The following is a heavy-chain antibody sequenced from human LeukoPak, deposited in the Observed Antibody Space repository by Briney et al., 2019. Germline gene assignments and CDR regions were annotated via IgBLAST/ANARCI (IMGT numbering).Heavy chain of an antibody. CDR2: IYYSGST. V-gene: IGHV4-31*03. CDR3: ARDPAKCGGDRYSV. J-gene: IGHJ1*01. D-gene: IGHD2-21*02. CDR1: GGSISSGGYY. Sequence: SETLSLTCTVSGGSISSGGYYWSWIRQHPGKGLEWIGYIYYSGSTYYNPSLKSRVTISVDTSKNQFSLKLSSVTAADTAVYYCARDPAKCGGDRYSVWGQGTLVTVSS.